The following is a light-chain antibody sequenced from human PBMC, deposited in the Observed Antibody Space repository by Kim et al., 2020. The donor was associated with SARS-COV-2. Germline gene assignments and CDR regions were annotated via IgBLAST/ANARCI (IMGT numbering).Light chain of an antibody. V-gene: IGLV3-19*01. CDR3: NSRDSSGNRLV. CDR1: SLRKYY. CDR2: GKD. Sequence: ALGQTVRIKCQGDSLRKYYASWYQQKPGQAPILVIHGKDNRPSGIPDRFSGSSSGITASLTITGAQAEDEADYYCNSRDSSGNRLVFGGGTKVTVL. J-gene: IGLJ2*01.